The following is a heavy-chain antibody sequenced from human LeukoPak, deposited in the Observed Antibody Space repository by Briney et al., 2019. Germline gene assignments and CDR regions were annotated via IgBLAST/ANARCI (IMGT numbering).Heavy chain of an antibody. CDR1: GGSFSGYY. CDR3: ARHDSSGYYLEY. D-gene: IGHD3-22*01. V-gene: IGHV4-34*01. CDR2: INHSGST. Sequence: SETLSLTCAVYGGSFSGYYWSWIRQPPGKGLEWIGEINHSGSTNYNPSHKSRVTISVDTSKNQFPLKLSSVTAADTAVYYRARHDSSGYYLEYWGQGTLVTVSS. J-gene: IGHJ4*02.